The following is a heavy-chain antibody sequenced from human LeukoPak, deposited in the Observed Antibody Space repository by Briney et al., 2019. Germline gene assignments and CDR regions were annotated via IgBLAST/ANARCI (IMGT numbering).Heavy chain of an antibody. J-gene: IGHJ6*02. CDR1: GGSISSGGYY. D-gene: IGHD5-24*01. CDR2: IYYSGST. Sequence: SQTLSLTCTVSGGSISSGGYYWSWIRQHPGKGLEWIGYIYYSGSTYYNPSLKSRVTISVDTSKNQFSLKLSSVTAADTAVYYCARGEVEMATTREMSWDPSAPYYYYYGMDVWGQGTTVTVSS. V-gene: IGHV4-31*03. CDR3: ARGEVEMATTREMSWDPSAPYYYYYGMDV.